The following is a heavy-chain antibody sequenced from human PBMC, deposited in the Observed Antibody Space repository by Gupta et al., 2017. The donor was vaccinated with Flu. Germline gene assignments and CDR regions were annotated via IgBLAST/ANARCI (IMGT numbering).Heavy chain of an antibody. Sequence: FSTHEMNWVRQAPGKGLEWVSYIRSDGSNIYYADSVKGRFTIARDNAKNSLYLQMDSLRAEYTAVYYCAKGGHCYTTSCHSTMFDCWGRGTLVLVSS. CDR1: FSTHE. CDR3: AKGGHCYTTSCHSTMFDC. J-gene: IGHJ4*02. CDR2: IRSDGSNI. V-gene: IGHV3-48*03. D-gene: IGHD2-2*01.